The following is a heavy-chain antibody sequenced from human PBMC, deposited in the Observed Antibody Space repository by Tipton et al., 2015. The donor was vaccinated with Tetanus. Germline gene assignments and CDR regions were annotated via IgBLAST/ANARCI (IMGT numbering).Heavy chain of an antibody. V-gene: IGHV1-18*04. J-gene: IGHJ4*02. CDR1: GYTFTSYG. CDR2: INGYNGNT. D-gene: IGHD2-2*01. Sequence: QSGAEVKKPGASVKVSCKASGYTFTSYGISWVRQAPGQGLEWMGWINGYNGNTNYAQKFQGRVTMTTDTSTNTAYRELRSLRSDDTAVYYCARAILGYCSTSSCQYFFNYWGQGTLVTVSS. CDR3: ARAILGYCSTSSCQYFFNY.